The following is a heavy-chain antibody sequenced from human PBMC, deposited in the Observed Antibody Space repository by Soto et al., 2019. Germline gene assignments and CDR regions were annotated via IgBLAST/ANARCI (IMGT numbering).Heavy chain of an antibody. Sequence: QVQLVQSRAEVKKPGASVKVSCKAPGYTFTSYGISWVRQAPGQGLEWMGWISAYNGNTNYAQKLQGRVTMTTDTSTSTAYMELRRLRSDGTSVYYCARGDGFRSGGSGSYCFDYWCKGSLVTVSS. J-gene: IGHJ4*02. CDR1: GYTFTSYG. D-gene: IGHD3-10*01. CDR3: ARGDGFRSGGSGSYCFDY. CDR2: ISAYNGNT. V-gene: IGHV1-18*01.